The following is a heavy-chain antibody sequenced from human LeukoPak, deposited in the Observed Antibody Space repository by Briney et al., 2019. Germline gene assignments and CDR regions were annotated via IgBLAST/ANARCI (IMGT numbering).Heavy chain of an antibody. D-gene: IGHD6-13*01. J-gene: IGHJ5*02. CDR2: IRYDGSNK. Sequence: PGGSLRLSCAASGFTFSSYGMHWVRQAPGKGPEWVAFIRYDGSNKYYADSVKGRFTISRDNSKNTLYLQMNSLRAEDTAVYYCAKDHFIAAAGPRKNWFDPWDQGTLVTVSS. CDR3: AKDHFIAAAGPRKNWFDP. CDR1: GFTFSSYG. V-gene: IGHV3-30*02.